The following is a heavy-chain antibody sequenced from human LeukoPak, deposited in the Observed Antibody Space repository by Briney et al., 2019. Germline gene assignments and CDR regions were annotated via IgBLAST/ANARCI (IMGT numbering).Heavy chain of an antibody. V-gene: IGHV1-2*04. J-gene: IGHJ4*02. CDR2: INPNSGGT. Sequence: ASVKVSCKASGYTFTGYYMHWVRQAPGQGLEWMGWINPNSGGTNYAQKFQGWVTMTRDTSISTAYMELSRLRSDDTAVYYCARGGQLTGALTFDYWGQGTLVTVSS. D-gene: IGHD7-27*01. CDR1: GYTFTGYY. CDR3: ARGGQLTGALTFDY.